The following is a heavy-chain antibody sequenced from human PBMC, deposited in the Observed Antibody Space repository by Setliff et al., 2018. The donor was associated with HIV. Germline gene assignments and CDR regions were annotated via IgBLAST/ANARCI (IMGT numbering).Heavy chain of an antibody. CDR3: AREGKFRYYYYMDV. CDR2: INAGNGNT. D-gene: IGHD3-10*01. Sequence: ASVKVSCKASGYTFTSYVMHWVRQAPGQRLEWMGWINAGNGNTKYSQKFQGRVTFTRDTPASTAYMELSSLRSEDTAVYYCAREGKFRYYYYMDVWGKGTTVTVSS. J-gene: IGHJ6*03. CDR1: GYTFTSYV. V-gene: IGHV1-3*01.